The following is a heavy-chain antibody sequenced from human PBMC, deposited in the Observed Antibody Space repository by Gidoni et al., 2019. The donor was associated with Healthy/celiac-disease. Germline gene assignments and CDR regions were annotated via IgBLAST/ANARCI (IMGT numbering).Heavy chain of an antibody. CDR2: ISWNSGSI. J-gene: IGHJ4*02. Sequence: EVQLVESGGGLVQPGRSLRLSCAASGFPFDDYAMHWVRQAPGKGLEWVSGISWNSGSIGYADSVKGRFTISRDNAKNSLYLQMNSLRAEDTALYYCAKERLAAAGTHQFDYWGQGTLVTVSS. CDR1: GFPFDDYA. CDR3: AKERLAAAGTHQFDY. D-gene: IGHD6-13*01. V-gene: IGHV3-9*01.